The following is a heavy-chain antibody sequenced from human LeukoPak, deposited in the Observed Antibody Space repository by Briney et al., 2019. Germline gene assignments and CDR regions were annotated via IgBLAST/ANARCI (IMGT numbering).Heavy chain of an antibody. V-gene: IGHV3-33*07. D-gene: IGHD3-3*01. J-gene: IGHJ4*02. Sequence: PGGSLRLSCVASGFIFSTYGMYWVRQAPGKGLEWVAVMWYDGSNEYYGDSVKGRFTISRDHSKNTLYLQMNSLRDEDTAVYYCAAAGVPAAKLPVLRFLEWFSGAFDYWGQGTLVTVSS. CDR3: AAAGVPAAKLPVLRFLEWFSGAFDY. CDR2: MWYDGSNE. CDR1: GFIFSTYG.